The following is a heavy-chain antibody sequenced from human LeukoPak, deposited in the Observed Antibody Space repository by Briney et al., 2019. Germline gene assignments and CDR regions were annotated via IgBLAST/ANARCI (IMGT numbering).Heavy chain of an antibody. Sequence: GGSLRLSCVVSGIPFSDYYMNWIRKAPGKGLEWISYISSSSSYTDYADSVKGRFTISRDNAKSALYLQMHSLRLEDTAVYYCAAGTAEDFWGQGTLVTVSS. J-gene: IGHJ4*02. CDR2: ISSSSSYT. V-gene: IGHV3-11*03. D-gene: IGHD6-13*01. CDR3: AAGTAEDF. CDR1: GIPFSDYY.